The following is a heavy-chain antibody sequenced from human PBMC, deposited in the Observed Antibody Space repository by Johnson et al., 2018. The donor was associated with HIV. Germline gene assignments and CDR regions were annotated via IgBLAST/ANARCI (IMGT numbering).Heavy chain of an antibody. CDR3: ARVRRREQKLDAFDI. CDR1: GFTFSSYG. V-gene: IGHV3-30*02. D-gene: IGHD1-26*01. J-gene: IGHJ3*02. CDR2: IRYDGSNK. Sequence: QVQLVESGGGLVKPGGSLRLSCAASGFTFSSYGMHWVRQAPGKGLEWVAFIRYDGSNKYYADSVKGRFTISRDNSKNTLYLQMNSLRAEDTAVYYCARVRRREQKLDAFDIWGQGTMVAVSS.